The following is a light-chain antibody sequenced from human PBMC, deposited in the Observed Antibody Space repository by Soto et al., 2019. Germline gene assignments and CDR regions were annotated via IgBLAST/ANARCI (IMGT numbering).Light chain of an antibody. CDR1: SSNIGNNY. Sequence: QSVLTQPPSVSAAPGQKVTISCSGSSSNIGNNYVSWYQQLPGTAPKLLIYDNNKRPSGIPDRFSDSKSGTSATLGITGLQTGDEADYYCCSYADSNNVFGTGTKVTVL. CDR2: DNN. V-gene: IGLV1-51*01. J-gene: IGLJ1*01. CDR3: CSYADSNNV.